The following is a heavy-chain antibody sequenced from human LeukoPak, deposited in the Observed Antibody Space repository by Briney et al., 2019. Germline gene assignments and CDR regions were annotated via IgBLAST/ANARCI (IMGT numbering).Heavy chain of an antibody. D-gene: IGHD1-26*01. V-gene: IGHV3-30*02. CDR1: GFTFSSYS. Sequence: GGSLRLSCAASGFTFSSYSMNWVRQAPGKGLEWVAFIRYDRSNKYYADSVKGRFTISRDNSKNTLYLQMNSLRAEDTAVYYCAYSGSSGDAFDIWGQGTMVTVSS. CDR2: IRYDRSNK. CDR3: AYSGSSGDAFDI. J-gene: IGHJ3*02.